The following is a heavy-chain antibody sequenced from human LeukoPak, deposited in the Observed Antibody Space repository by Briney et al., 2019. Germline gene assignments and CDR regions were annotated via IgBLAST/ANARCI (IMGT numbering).Heavy chain of an antibody. CDR3: ARDYYYDSSGYAFDI. CDR1: GYTFTSYG. J-gene: IGHJ3*02. CDR2: INPNSGGT. D-gene: IGHD3-22*01. Sequence: ASVKVSCKASGYTFTSYGISWVRQAPGQGLEWMGWINPNSGGTNYAQKFQGRVTMTRDTSISTAYMELSRLRSDDTAVYYCARDYYYDSSGYAFDIWGQGTMVTVSS. V-gene: IGHV1-2*02.